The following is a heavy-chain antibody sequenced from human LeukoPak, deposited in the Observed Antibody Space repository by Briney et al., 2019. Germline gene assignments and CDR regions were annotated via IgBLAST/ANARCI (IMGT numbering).Heavy chain of an antibody. V-gene: IGHV4-59*01. J-gene: IGHJ4*02. Sequence: PSETLSLTCTVSGGSICSYYWSWIRQPPGKGLEWIGYIYYSGSTNYNPSLKSRVTISVDTSKNQFSLKLSSVTAADTAVYYCAREEPDSSGYYSLWGQGTLVTVSS. CDR1: GGSICSYY. CDR2: IYYSGST. CDR3: AREEPDSSGYYSL. D-gene: IGHD3-22*01.